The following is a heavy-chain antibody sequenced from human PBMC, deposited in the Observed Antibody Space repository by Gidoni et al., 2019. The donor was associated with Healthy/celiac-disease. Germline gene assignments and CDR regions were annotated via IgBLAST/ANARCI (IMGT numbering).Heavy chain of an antibody. J-gene: IGHJ4*02. CDR3: AKDIDAYWGGDCFAPFDY. V-gene: IGHV3-43*01. D-gene: IGHD2-21*02. CDR1: GFTFDDYA. Sequence: EVQLVVSGGVVVLPGGSLSLSCAASGFTFDDYALHWVREGRGKGLEWVSLISWDGGSTYYEDSVKGRFTIARDNSKNALYKQMNSLRTEDTALYYCAKDIDAYWGGDCFAPFDYWGQGTLVTVSS. CDR2: ISWDGGST.